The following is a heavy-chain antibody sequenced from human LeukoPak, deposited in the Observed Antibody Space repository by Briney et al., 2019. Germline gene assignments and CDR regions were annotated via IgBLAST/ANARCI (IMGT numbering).Heavy chain of an antibody. V-gene: IGHV4-39*07. D-gene: IGHD2-2*01. Sequence: SETLSLTCTVSGGSISSSSYYWGWIRQPPGKGLEWIGSIYYSGSTYYNPSLKSRVTISVDTSKNQFSLKLSSVTAADTAVYYCARGGWDIVVVPAAYPGYYYYGMDVWGQGTTVTVSS. CDR3: ARGGWDIVVVPAAYPGYYYYGMDV. J-gene: IGHJ6*02. CDR1: GGSISSSSYY. CDR2: IYYSGST.